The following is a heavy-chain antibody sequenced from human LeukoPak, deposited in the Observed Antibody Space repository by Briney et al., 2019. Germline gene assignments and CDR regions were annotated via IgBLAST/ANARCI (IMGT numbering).Heavy chain of an antibody. D-gene: IGHD2-15*01. J-gene: IGHJ4*02. Sequence: PGGSLRLSCAASGFTFSSYWMHWVRQAPGKGLVWVSRINSDGSSTSYADSVKGRFTISRDNAKNTLYLQMNSLRVEDTAVYYCARVLCSGGSCYVGGFDYWGRGTLVTVSS. CDR1: GFTFSSYW. CDR3: ARVLCSGGSCYVGGFDY. V-gene: IGHV3-74*01. CDR2: INSDGSST.